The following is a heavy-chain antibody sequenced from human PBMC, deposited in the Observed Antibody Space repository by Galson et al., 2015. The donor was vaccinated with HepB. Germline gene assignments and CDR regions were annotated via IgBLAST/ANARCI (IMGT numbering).Heavy chain of an antibody. Sequence: SLRLSCAASGFSVSNYAIHWVRQAPGEGLDWVAIIWSDGNNTHYADSVKGRFTISRDKSKNTVYLQMRSLRADDTAVYYCARDRDVGGTTNFDYWGQGTRVTVSS. CDR1: GFSVSNYA. D-gene: IGHD1-26*01. V-gene: IGHV3-33*01. CDR3: ARDRDVGGTTNFDY. J-gene: IGHJ4*02. CDR2: IWSDGNNT.